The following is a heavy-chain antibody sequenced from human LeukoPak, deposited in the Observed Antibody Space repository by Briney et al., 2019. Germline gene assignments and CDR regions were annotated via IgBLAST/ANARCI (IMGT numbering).Heavy chain of an antibody. CDR2: INSNGDST. Sequence: GGSLRLSCAASGFSFSTYTMHWVRQAPGKGLEYVSAINSNGDSTFYANSLEGRVTISRDNSKNTLYLHMGSLRAEDMAVYYCATGCKGSSTSCPANYWGQGTLVTVSS. J-gene: IGHJ4*02. CDR3: ATGCKGSSTSCPANY. D-gene: IGHD2-2*01. CDR1: GFSFSTYT. V-gene: IGHV3-64*01.